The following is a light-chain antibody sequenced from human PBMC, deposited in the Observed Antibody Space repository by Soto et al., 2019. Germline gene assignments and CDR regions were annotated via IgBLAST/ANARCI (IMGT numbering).Light chain of an antibody. V-gene: IGKV1-5*01. J-gene: IGKJ2*01. CDR2: DAS. Sequence: DIQMTQSPSTLSASVGDRVTITCRASQSISTWSAWYQQKPGKAPKLLIYDASSLQSGVPSRFSGGGSGTELTLTISSLQPDDFATYYCQHYDSYPYTFGQGTKLEIK. CDR1: QSISTW. CDR3: QHYDSYPYT.